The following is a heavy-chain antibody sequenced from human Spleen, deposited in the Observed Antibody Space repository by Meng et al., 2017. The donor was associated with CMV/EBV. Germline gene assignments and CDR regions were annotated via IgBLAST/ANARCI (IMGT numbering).Heavy chain of an antibody. Sequence: GGSLRLSCAASGLTFSTYSMNWVRQAPGKGLEWVSSISSSSSYIYYADSVKGRFTISRDNAKNSLFLQMNSLRDEDTAVYYCARDLVVVPAGMNWLYYFYGMDVWGQGTTVTVSS. CDR2: ISSSSSYI. D-gene: IGHD2-2*01. CDR3: ARDLVVVPAGMNWLYYFYGMDV. J-gene: IGHJ6*02. CDR1: GLTFSTYS. V-gene: IGHV3-21*01.